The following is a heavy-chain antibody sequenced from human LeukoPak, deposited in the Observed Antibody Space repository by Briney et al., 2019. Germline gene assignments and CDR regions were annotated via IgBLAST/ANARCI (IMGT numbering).Heavy chain of an antibody. D-gene: IGHD2-21*02. Sequence: PGGSLRLSCAASGFTFSSHGMHWVRQAPGKGLEWVAVISYDGRSKYYADSVKGRFTISRDNSKNTLYLQMNSLRAEDTAVYYCAKEACGGDCHRDYFDYWGQGTLVTVSS. CDR3: AKEACGGDCHRDYFDY. CDR1: GFTFSSHG. CDR2: ISYDGRSK. V-gene: IGHV3-30*18. J-gene: IGHJ4*02.